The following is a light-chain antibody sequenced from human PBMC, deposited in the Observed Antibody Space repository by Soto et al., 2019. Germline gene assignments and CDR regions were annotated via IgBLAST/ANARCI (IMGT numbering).Light chain of an antibody. CDR1: QSVSSSY. Sequence: EIVLTQSPGTLSLSPGERATLSCRASQSVSSSYLAWYQQKTGQAPRLLIYGASSRATGIPDRFSGSGSGTDFTLTISRLEPEDFAVYYCQPYGSSPPFTFGPGTKVDIK. V-gene: IGKV3-20*01. CDR3: QPYGSSPPFT. CDR2: GAS. J-gene: IGKJ3*01.